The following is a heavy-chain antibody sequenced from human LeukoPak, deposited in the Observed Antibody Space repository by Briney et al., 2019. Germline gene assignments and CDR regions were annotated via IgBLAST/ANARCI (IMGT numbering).Heavy chain of an antibody. V-gene: IGHV1-8*01. CDR1: GYTFNNYD. D-gene: IGHD2-21*01. CDR2: MNPNSGNT. J-gene: IGHJ4*02. Sequence: ASVKVSCKASGYTFNNYDINWVRQAPGQGLEWMGWMNPNSGNTGYAQKFQGRFTLTRETFISTAYMELSSLRSDDTAVYYCARAPCWGGDCYSVIDYWGQGTLVTVSS. CDR3: ARAPCWGGDCYSVIDY.